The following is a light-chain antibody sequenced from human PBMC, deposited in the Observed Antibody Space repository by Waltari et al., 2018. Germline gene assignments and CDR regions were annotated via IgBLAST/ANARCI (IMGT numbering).Light chain of an antibody. Sequence: QLVLTQSPSASASLGASVKLTCTLSSGHSNYAIAWHQQQPKKGPRYWMKLNSDGSHTKGDGIPDRFSGSSSGAERFLTISSLQSEDEGDYYCQTWDTDIHVVFGGGTKLIVL. J-gene: IGLJ2*01. CDR2: LNSDGSH. V-gene: IGLV4-69*01. CDR1: SGHSNYA. CDR3: QTWDTDIHVV.